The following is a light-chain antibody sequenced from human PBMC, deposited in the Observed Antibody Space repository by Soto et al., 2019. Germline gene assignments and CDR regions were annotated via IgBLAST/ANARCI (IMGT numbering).Light chain of an antibody. CDR1: DSNIGSNT. CDR2: SDN. CDR3: ATWDDSLSAGV. V-gene: IGLV1-44*01. Sequence: QSVLTQPPSASGTPGQRVTISCSGSDSNIGSNTVNWYQQLPGTAPKLLIYSDNQRPSGVPDRFSGSKSGSSASLAISGLQSEDEADYYCATWDDSLSAGVFGGGTKVTVL. J-gene: IGLJ3*02.